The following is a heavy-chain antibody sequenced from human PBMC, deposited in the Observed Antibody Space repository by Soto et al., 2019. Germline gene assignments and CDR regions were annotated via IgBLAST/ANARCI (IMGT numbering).Heavy chain of an antibody. V-gene: IGHV4-39*01. CDR2: IYYSGST. Sequence: PSETLSLTCTVSGGSIRSSSYYWGWIRQPPGKGLEWIGSIYYSGSTYYNPSLKSRVTISVDTSKNQFSLKLSSVTAADTAVYYCARPHYDFWSGYYTAYYYLDVWGKGTTVTVSS. CDR3: ARPHYDFWSGYYTAYYYLDV. D-gene: IGHD3-3*01. J-gene: IGHJ6*03. CDR1: GGSIRSSSYY.